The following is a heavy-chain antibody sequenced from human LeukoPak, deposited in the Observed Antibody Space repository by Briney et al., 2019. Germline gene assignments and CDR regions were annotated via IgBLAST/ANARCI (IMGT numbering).Heavy chain of an antibody. D-gene: IGHD2-15*01. V-gene: IGHV3-15*01. CDR1: GFTFSNTW. CDR2: IKSKTDGGTT. J-gene: IGHJ4*02. CDR3: ITGLRVADPN. Sequence: GGALRLSCAASGFTFSNTWMSWVRQAPGKGLEWVGRIKSKTDGGTTDYAAPVKGRFTISRDDSKNTLYLQMNSLKTEDTAVYYCITGLRVADPNWALGTLVTVSS.